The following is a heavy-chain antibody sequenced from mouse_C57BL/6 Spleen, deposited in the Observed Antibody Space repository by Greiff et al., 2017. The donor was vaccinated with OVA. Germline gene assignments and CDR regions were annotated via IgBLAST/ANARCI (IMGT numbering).Heavy chain of an antibody. V-gene: IGHV1-39*01. Sequence: EVQLQESGPELVKPGASVKISCKASGYSFTDYNMNWVKQSNGKSLEWIGVINPNYGTTSYNQKFKGKGTLTVDQSSSTAYMQLNSLTSEDSAVYDCAGVVLEGTFAYWGQGTLVTVSA. CDR1: GYSFTDYN. CDR3: AGVVLEGTFAY. D-gene: IGHD1-1*02. J-gene: IGHJ3*01. CDR2: INPNYGTT.